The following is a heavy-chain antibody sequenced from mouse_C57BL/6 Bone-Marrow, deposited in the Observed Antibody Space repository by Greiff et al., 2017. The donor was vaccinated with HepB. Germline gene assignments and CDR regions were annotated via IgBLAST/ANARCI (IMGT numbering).Heavy chain of an antibody. V-gene: IGHV1-69*01. Sequence: QVHVKQPGAELVMPGASVKLSCKASGYTFTSYWMHWVKQRPGQGLEWIGEIDPSDSYTNYNQKFKGKSTFTVDKSSSTAYMQLSSLTSEDSAVYYCLMVTDYYAMDYWGQGTSVTVSS. CDR2: IDPSDSYT. CDR1: GYTFTSYW. D-gene: IGHD2-2*01. J-gene: IGHJ4*01. CDR3: LMVTDYYAMDY.